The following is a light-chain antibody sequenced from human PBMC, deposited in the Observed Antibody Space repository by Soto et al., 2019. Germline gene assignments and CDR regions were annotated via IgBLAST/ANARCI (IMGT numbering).Light chain of an antibody. J-gene: IGKJ1*01. Sequence: EIVLTQSPGTXSXSQGEKPTLSCRASQSLYNNYLAWHQQKPGQAPRLLIYGAFSRATDIPDRFSGSGSGTDFTLTISSLEPEDFAIYYCQQRANSWTFGPGTKVDIK. V-gene: IGKV3D-20*02. CDR3: QQRANSWT. CDR1: QSLYNNY. CDR2: GAF.